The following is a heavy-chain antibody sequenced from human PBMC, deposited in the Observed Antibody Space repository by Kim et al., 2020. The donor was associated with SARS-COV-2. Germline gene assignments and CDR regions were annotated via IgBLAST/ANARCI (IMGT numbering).Heavy chain of an antibody. CDR2: MNPNSGNT. J-gene: IGHJ5*02. CDR3: ARGGYDILTGYYRGNWFDP. CDR1: GYTFTSYD. Sequence: ASVKVSCKASGYTFTSYDINWVRQATGQGLEWMGWMNPNSGNTGYAQKFQGRVTMTRNTSISTAYMELSSLRSEDTAVYYCARGGYDILTGYYRGNWFDPWGQGTLVTVSS. V-gene: IGHV1-8*01. D-gene: IGHD3-9*01.